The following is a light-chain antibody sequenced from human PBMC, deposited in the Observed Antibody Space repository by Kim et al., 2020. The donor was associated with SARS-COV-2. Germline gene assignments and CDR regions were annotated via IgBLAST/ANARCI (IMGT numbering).Light chain of an antibody. CDR3: QQYSSSSPWT. V-gene: IGKV1-5*01. CDR1: QSISSW. Sequence: SVGDRVTITCRASQSISSWLAWYQQKPGKAPNLLIYDASSLGSGVPSRFSGSGSGTEFTLTISSLQPDDFATYYCQQYSSSSPWTFGQGTKVEIK. CDR2: DAS. J-gene: IGKJ1*01.